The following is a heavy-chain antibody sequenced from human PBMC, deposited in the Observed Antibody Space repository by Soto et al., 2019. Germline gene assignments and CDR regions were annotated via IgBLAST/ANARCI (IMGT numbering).Heavy chain of an antibody. J-gene: IGHJ6*02. CDR3: ARDGVPAATPNYYYGMDV. CDR1: GYTFTSYG. V-gene: IGHV1-18*01. Sequence: QVQLVQSGAEVKKPGASVKVSCKASGYTFTSYGISWVRQAPGQGLEWMGWISAYNGNTNYAQKLQGRVTMTTDTRTXTXFMELRSLRSDDTAVYYCARDGVPAATPNYYYGMDVWGQGTTVTVSS. CDR2: ISAYNGNT. D-gene: IGHD2-2*01.